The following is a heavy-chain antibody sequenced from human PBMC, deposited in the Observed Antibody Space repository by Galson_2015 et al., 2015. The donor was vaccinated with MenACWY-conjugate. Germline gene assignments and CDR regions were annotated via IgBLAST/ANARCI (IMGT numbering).Heavy chain of an antibody. J-gene: IGHJ4*02. CDR1: GSSFPSYW. D-gene: IGHD2-2*02. CDR2: IYAGDSDT. V-gene: IGHV5-51*01. Sequence: QSGAEVKNPGDSLQISCKGSGSSFPSYWIAWVRQMPGKGLEWMGIIYAGDSDTRYSPSFQGQVTISADKSISTAYLQWSSLKASDTAMYYCARAPITVLPFDYWGQGTQVTVSS. CDR3: ARAPITVLPFDY.